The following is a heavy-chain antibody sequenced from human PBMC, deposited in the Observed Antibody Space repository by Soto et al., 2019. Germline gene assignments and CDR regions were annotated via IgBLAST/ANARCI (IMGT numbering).Heavy chain of an antibody. V-gene: IGHV4-59*01. CDR1: GGSITNSY. CDR3: ARFLPTCTGHTCYSGFGWFDT. D-gene: IGHD2-8*02. Sequence: SETLSLTCTVSGGSITNSYWTWIRQPPGKGLEYIGYIDYSGSSNYNPSLSSRVTMSVDTSKNQFSLRLTSVTSADTAVYHCARFLPTCTGHTCYSGFGWFDTWGQGAPVTVSS. CDR2: IDYSGSS. J-gene: IGHJ5*02.